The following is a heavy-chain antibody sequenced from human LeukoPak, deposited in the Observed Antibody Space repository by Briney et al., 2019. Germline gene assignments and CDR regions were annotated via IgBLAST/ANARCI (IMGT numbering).Heavy chain of an antibody. D-gene: IGHD4-23*01. CDR3: ARDDYGGREFDT. CDR1: GYTFTDYH. J-gene: IGHJ5*02. Sequence: RASVKVSCKASGYTFTDYHINWVRQAAGQGLEWMGWMNPNNGDTGSAQKFQGRLTMTRDTSITTAYMELSGLRSEDTALYYCARDDYGGREFDTWGQGTLVTVSS. CDR2: MNPNNGDT. V-gene: IGHV1-8*01.